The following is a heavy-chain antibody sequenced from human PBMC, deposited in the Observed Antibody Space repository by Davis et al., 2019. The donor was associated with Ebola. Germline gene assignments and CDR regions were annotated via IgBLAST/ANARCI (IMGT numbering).Heavy chain of an antibody. V-gene: IGHV3-53*05. CDR1: GFTFSSYS. D-gene: IGHD6-19*01. J-gene: IGHJ4*02. Sequence: GESLKISCAASGFTFSSYSMNWLRQAPGKGLEWVSVIYDHSTAYADSVRGRFIISRDKSNNTLYLEMNSLRVDDTAVYYCATTQWLREFDNWGQGTLVTVSS. CDR2: IYDHST. CDR3: ATTQWLREFDN.